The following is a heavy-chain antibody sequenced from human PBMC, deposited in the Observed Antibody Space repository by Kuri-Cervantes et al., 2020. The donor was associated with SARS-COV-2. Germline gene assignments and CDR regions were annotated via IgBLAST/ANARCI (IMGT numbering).Heavy chain of an antibody. D-gene: IGHD3-9*01. J-gene: IGHJ4*02. Sequence: ASVKVSCKASGYTFTDYYIHWVRQAPGQGPEWMGWINPNSGGTDYAQKFQGRVTMTRDTSISTAYMELSRLRSDDTAVYYCARDGGYYDILTGSKRGDYYFDYWGQGTLVTVSS. CDR2: INPNSGGT. V-gene: IGHV1-2*02. CDR3: ARDGGYYDILTGSKRGDYYFDY. CDR1: GYTFTDYY.